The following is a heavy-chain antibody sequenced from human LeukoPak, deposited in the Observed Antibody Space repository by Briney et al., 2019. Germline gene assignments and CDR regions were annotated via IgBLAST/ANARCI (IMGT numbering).Heavy chain of an antibody. J-gene: IGHJ5*02. CDR2: IYYSGST. Sequence: SETLSLTCTVSGGSISSSSYYWGWIRQPPGKGLEWIGSIYYSGSTYYNPSLKSRVTISVDTSKNQFSLKLSSVTAADTAVYYCARHEVAVAVNWFDPWGQGTLVTVSS. CDR3: ARHEVAVAVNWFDP. D-gene: IGHD6-19*01. CDR1: GGSISSSSYY. V-gene: IGHV4-39*01.